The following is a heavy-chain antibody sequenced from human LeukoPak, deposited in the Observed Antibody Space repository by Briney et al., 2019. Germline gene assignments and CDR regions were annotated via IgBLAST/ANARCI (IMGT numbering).Heavy chain of an antibody. J-gene: IGHJ4*02. CDR3: VGEKIVEVPAALGPFDY. CDR2: TSSNGRST. Sequence: GGSLRLSCSAAGFTFSSNAMHWVRQAPGKGLEYVSATSSNGRSTNYADSVKGRFTISKDNSKNTLYLQMSSLRAEDTAVYYCVGEKIVEVPAALGPFDYWGQGTLVTASS. V-gene: IGHV3-64D*09. D-gene: IGHD2-2*01. CDR1: GFTFSSNA.